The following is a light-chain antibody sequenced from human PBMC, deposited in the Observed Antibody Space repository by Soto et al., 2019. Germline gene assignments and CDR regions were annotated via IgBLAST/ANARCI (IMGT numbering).Light chain of an antibody. CDR3: CSYAGGYTHYV. CDR2: DVS. V-gene: IGLV2-11*01. Sequence: QSALTQPPSVSGSPGQSVTISCTGTSSDVGGFNYVSWYQHHPGKAPKLMIYDVSKWPSGVPDRFSGSKSGNTASLTISGLQAEDEADYYCCSYAGGYTHYVFATGTKVTVL. CDR1: SSDVGGFNY. J-gene: IGLJ1*01.